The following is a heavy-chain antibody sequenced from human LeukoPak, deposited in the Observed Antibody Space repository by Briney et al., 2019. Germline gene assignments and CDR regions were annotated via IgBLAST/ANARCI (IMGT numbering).Heavy chain of an antibody. Sequence: ASVKVSCKASGYTFTAPYIHWVRQAPGQGLEWMGWINPDSGGTHFAQKFQGRVTMTRDTSISTADMELSRLRFDDTAVYYCAREFRSNYNDAFDLWGQGTLVTVSS. D-gene: IGHD3-10*01. CDR2: INPDSGGT. CDR3: AREFRSNYNDAFDL. J-gene: IGHJ3*01. V-gene: IGHV1-2*02. CDR1: GYTFTAPY.